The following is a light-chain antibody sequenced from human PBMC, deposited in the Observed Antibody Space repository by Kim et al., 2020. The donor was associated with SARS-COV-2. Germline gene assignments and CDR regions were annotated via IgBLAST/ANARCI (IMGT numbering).Light chain of an antibody. CDR3: NSRDTSGKLVV. CDR1: SLRSYY. Sequence: ALGQRVTSTCQGDSLRSYYASWYQQRPGQAPVLVIYGMNDRPSGIPDRFSASSSANTASLTITGAQAEDEADYYCNSRDTSGKLVVFGGGTTLTVL. CDR2: GMN. J-gene: IGLJ2*01. V-gene: IGLV3-19*01.